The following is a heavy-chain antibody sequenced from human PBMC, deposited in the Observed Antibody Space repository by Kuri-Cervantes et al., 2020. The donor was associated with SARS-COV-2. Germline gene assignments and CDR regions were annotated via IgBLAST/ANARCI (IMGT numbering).Heavy chain of an antibody. J-gene: IGHJ4*02. CDR1: GASTTSHY. Sequence: SETLSLTCNVSGASTTSHYWSWIRQPPGKGLEWIGFIYSGGYTKYNPSLKSRVTMSVDTSKNQFSLKLSSVTAADTAVYYCARGDSSGYYYYFDYWGQGTLVTVSS. V-gene: IGHV4-59*11. CDR2: IYSGGYT. CDR3: ARGDSSGYYYYFDY. D-gene: IGHD3-22*01.